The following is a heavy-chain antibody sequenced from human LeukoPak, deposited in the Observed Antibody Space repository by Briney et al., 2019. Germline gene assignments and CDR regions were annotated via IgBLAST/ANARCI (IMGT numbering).Heavy chain of an antibody. J-gene: IGHJ6*03. CDR1: GDSISSGSYY. CDR2: IYTSGST. V-gene: IGHV4-61*02. CDR3: ARDGGSGSYYSYYYYMDV. D-gene: IGHD3-10*01. Sequence: SETLSLICTVSGDSISSGSYYWSWIRQPAGKGLEWIGRIYTSGSTNYNPSLKSRVTISVDTSKNQFSLKLSSVTAADTAVYYCARDGGSGSYYSYYYYMDVWGKGTTVTISS.